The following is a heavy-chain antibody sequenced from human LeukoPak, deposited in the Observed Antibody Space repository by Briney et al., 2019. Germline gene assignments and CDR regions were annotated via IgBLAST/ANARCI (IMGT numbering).Heavy chain of an antibody. CDR2: MWNDETNK. D-gene: IGHD5-24*01. CDR1: GFTFSNLG. V-gene: IGHV3-33*01. CDR3: ARHRGVEMATIDY. J-gene: IGHJ4*02. Sequence: GGSLRLSCAASGFTFSNLGMHWVRQGPGKGLEWVAVMWNDETNKYYADSVKGRFTISRDNSKNTLYLQMNSLRAEDTAVYYCARHRGVEMATIDYWGQGTLVTVSS.